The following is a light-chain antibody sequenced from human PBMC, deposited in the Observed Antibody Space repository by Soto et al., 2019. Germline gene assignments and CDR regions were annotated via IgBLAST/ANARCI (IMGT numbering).Light chain of an antibody. Sequence: QSALTQPASVSGSPGQSITISCTGTSSDVGGYNYVSWYQQHPGKAPKLLIYEVSNRPSGGSNRFSASKSGNTASLPISGLQAEDEADYYCSSYTSSSTHYVFGTGTKLTVL. V-gene: IGLV2-14*01. J-gene: IGLJ1*01. CDR2: EVS. CDR1: SSDVGGYNY. CDR3: SSYTSSSTHYV.